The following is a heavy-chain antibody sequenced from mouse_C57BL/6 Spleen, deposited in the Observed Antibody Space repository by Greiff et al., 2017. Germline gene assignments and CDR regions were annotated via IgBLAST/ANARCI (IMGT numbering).Heavy chain of an antibody. J-gene: IGHJ3*01. D-gene: IGHD2-2*01. CDR2: IYPGDGDT. Sequence: VQLQQSGAELVKPGASVKISCKASGYAFSSYWMNWVKQRPGKGLEWIGQIYPGDGDTNYNGKFKGKATLTADKSSSTAYMQLSSLTSEDSAVYFCARIYYGYPWFAYWGQGTLVTVSA. CDR1: GYAFSSYW. V-gene: IGHV1-80*01. CDR3: ARIYYGYPWFAY.